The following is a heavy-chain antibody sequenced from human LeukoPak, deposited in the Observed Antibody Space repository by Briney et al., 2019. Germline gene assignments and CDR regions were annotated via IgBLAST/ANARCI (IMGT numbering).Heavy chain of an antibody. J-gene: IGHJ5*02. V-gene: IGHV1-69*02. CDR1: GGTFSSYT. CDR3: ARASYYYDSSGYLSDP. CDR2: IIPILGIA. Sequence: GASVKVSCKASGGTFSSYTISWVRQAPGQGLEWMGRIIPILGIANYAQKFQGRVTITADKSTSTAYMELSSLRSEDTAVYYCARASYYYDSSGYLSDPWGQGTLVTVSS. D-gene: IGHD3-22*01.